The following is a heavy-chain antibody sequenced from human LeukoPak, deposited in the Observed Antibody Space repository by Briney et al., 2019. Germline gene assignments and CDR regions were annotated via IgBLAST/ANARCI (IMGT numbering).Heavy chain of an antibody. V-gene: IGHV3-53*01. J-gene: IGHJ6*03. CDR2: IYSGGST. CDR3: ARAPTGQLVYYYYYYLDV. D-gene: IGHD6-6*01. CDR1: GFTLSSNY. Sequence: GGSLRLSCAASGFTLSSNYMSWVRQAPGEGLEWVSVIYSGGSTYYADSVTGRCTISRDNSNNTLYLQMNSLRAEGTGVYYCARAPTGQLVYYYYYYLDVWGKGTTVTVSS.